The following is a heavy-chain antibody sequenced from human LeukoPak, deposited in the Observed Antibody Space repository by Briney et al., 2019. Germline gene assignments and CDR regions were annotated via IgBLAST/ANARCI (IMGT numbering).Heavy chain of an antibody. CDR3: ARRGDSSGYTWYYFDY. V-gene: IGHV3-20*04. CDR2: INWNGGST. J-gene: IGHJ4*02. D-gene: IGHD3-22*01. CDR1: GFTFDDYG. Sequence: GGSPRLSCAASGFTFDDYGMSWVRQAPGKGLEWVSGINWNGGSTGYADSVKGRFTISRDNAKNSLYLQMNSLRAEDTALYYCARRGDSSGYTWYYFDYWGQGTLVTVSS.